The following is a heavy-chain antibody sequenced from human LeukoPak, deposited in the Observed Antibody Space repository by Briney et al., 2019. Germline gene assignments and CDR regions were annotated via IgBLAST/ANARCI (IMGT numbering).Heavy chain of an antibody. Sequence: GGSLRLSCAASGFTFSSYAMSWVRQAPGKGLEWVSAISGSGGSTYYADSVKGRFTISRDNSKNTLYLQMNSLRAEDTAVYFCAKVPTYRSGWSNWFDPWGQGTLVTVSS. CDR3: AKVPTYRSGWSNWFDP. CDR2: ISGSGGST. CDR1: GFTFSSYA. D-gene: IGHD6-13*01. V-gene: IGHV3-23*01. J-gene: IGHJ5*02.